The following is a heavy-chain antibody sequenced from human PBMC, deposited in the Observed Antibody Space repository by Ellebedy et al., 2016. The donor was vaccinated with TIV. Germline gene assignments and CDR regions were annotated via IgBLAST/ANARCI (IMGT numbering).Heavy chain of an antibody. J-gene: IGHJ6*03. V-gene: IGHV4-34*01. Sequence: SETLSLTCDVVGGSLNNYYWSWIRQAPGKGLEWIGEVNLRGYSKYEPSLESRVTISVDTSNNRFSLKLTSVTAADTAVYFCARAGPFGPWLRLYYYYYLGVWGQGTTVTVSS. D-gene: IGHD3-9*01. CDR3: ARAGPFGPWLRLYYYYYLGV. CDR2: VNLRGYS. CDR1: GGSLNNYY.